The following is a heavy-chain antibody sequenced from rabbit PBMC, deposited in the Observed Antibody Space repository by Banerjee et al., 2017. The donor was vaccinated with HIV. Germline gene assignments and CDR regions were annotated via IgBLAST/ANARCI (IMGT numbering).Heavy chain of an antibody. V-gene: IGHV1S40*01. CDR2: IGAGSSVGT. CDR3: ARDNADKSYYVFNL. Sequence: QSLEESGGDLVKPGASLTLTCTASGFSFSSNAMCWVRQAPGKGLEWIACIGAGSSVGTYYASWAKGRFTISKTSSTTVTLQMTSLTAADTATYFCARDNADKSYYVFNLWGQGTLVTVS. CDR1: GFSFSSNA. J-gene: IGHJ4*01. D-gene: IGHD8-1*01.